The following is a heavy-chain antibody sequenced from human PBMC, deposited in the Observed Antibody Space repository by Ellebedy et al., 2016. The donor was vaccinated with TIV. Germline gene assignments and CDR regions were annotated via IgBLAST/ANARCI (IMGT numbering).Heavy chain of an antibody. D-gene: IGHD2-21*01. CDR2: IYYSGST. Sequence: SETLSLTXTVSGGSISSYYWSWIRQPPGKGLEWIGYIYYSGSTNYNPSLKSRVTISVDTSKNQFSLKLSSVTAADTAVYYCARGGVVPTHDAFDIWGQGTMVTVSS. J-gene: IGHJ3*02. CDR1: GGSISSYY. V-gene: IGHV4-59*01. CDR3: ARGGVVPTHDAFDI.